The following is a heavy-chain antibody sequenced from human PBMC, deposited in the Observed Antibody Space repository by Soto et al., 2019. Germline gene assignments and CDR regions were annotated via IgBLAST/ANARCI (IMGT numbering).Heavy chain of an antibody. D-gene: IGHD3-22*01. CDR3: AALDYDGY. CDR1: GFTFSSYA. V-gene: IGHV3-30-3*01. CDR2: ISYDGSNK. J-gene: IGHJ4*02. Sequence: GGSLRLSCAASGFTFSSYAMHWVRQAPGKGLEWVAVISYDGSNKYYADSVKGRFTISRDNSKNTLYLQMNSLRAEDTAVYYCAALDYDGYWGQGTLVTVSS.